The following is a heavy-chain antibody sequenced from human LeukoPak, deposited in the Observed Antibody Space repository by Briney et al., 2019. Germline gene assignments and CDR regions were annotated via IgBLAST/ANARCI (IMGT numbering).Heavy chain of an antibody. D-gene: IGHD1-26*01. CDR1: GGTFSSYA. CDR3: ARGYVVGATTGWFDP. V-gene: IGHV1-69*05. Sequence: SVKVSCKASGGTFSSYAISWVRQAPGQGLEWMGGIIPIFGTANYAQKFQGRVTITTDESTSTAYMELSSLRSEDTAVYYWARGYVVGATTGWFDPWGQGTLVTVSS. CDR2: IIPIFGTA. J-gene: IGHJ5*02.